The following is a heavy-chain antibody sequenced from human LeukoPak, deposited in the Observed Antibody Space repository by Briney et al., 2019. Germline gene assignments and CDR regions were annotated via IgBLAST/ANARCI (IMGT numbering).Heavy chain of an antibody. CDR2: IWQDGSNQ. D-gene: IGHD4-17*01. V-gene: IGHV3-33*01. CDR3: ARDGSDYALDY. CDR1: GFIFRSNG. Sequence: GKSLKICCAAAGFIFRSNGMHWVRQAPGKGLEWFAVIWQDGSNQYYSDSVKGRFTISRDNSKNTLYLQMNSLRAEDTAVYYCARDGSDYALDYWGQGTLVTVSS. J-gene: IGHJ4*02.